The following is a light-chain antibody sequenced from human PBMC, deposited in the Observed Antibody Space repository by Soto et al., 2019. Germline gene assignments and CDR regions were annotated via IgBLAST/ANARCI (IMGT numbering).Light chain of an antibody. CDR2: VAS. V-gene: IGKV3-15*01. CDR1: QSVNNN. J-gene: IGKJ1*01. Sequence: EIVLTQSPATLSVSPGERATLSCRASQSVNNNLAWYQQKPGQAPRLLIYVASTRATGIPARFSGSGSGTEFTLTISSLQSEDFAVYYCQQYNNWPETFGQGTKVEIK. CDR3: QQYNNWPET.